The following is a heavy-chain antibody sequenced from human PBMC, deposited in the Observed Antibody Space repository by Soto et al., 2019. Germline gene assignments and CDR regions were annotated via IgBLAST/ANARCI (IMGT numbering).Heavy chain of an antibody. CDR1: GGSISSGGYY. Sequence: PSETLFLTCTVSGGSISSGGYYWSCIRQHPGKGLEWIGYIYYSGSTYYNPSLKSRVTISVDTSKNQFSLKLSSVTAADTAVYYCAASCVGCGGFNYYGMDVWGQGTTVTVSS. CDR2: IYYSGST. J-gene: IGHJ6*02. CDR3: AASCVGCGGFNYYGMDV. D-gene: IGHD2-21*01. V-gene: IGHV4-31*03.